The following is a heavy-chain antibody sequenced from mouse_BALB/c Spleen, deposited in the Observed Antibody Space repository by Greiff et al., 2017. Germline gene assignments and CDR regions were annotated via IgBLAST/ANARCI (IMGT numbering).Heavy chain of an antibody. CDR1: GYAFSSYW. J-gene: IGHJ3*01. D-gene: IGHD1-1*01. CDR3: ARRVYYGSSPFAY. CDR2: IYPGDGDT. Sequence: VQLQQSGAELVRPGSSVKISCKASGYAFSSYWMNWVKQRPGQGLEWIGQIYPGDGDTNYNGKFKGKATLTADKSSSTAYMQLSSLTSEDSAVYFCARRVYYGSSPFAYWGQGTLVTVSA. V-gene: IGHV1-80*01.